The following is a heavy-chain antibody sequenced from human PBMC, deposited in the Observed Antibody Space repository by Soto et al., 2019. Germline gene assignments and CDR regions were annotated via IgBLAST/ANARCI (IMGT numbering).Heavy chain of an antibody. Sequence: EVQLVESGGGLVQPGTSLRLSCAGSGFSFDDYAMHWVRQAPGKGLEWVSGIDWNGGSTDYADSVKGRFKISRDNAKKSVYLPMNCLRPAGTALDYCAKCRSSWGASGMGVWGQGTTGTVSS. CDR3: AKCRSSWGASGMGV. CDR1: GFSFDDYA. J-gene: IGHJ6*02. CDR2: IDWNGGST. D-gene: IGHD3-16*01. V-gene: IGHV3-9*01.